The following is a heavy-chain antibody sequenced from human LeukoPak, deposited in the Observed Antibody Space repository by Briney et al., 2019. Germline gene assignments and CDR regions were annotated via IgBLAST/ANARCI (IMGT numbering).Heavy chain of an antibody. CDR1: GFTFSSYS. D-gene: IGHD3-3*01. Sequence: PGGSLRLSCAASGFTFSSYSMNWVRQAPGKGLEWVGRIKSKTDGGTTDYAAPVKGRFTIPRDDSKNTLYLQMNSLKTEDTAVYYCTTDSPRITIFGVVIDFDYWGQGTLVTVSS. V-gene: IGHV3-15*01. J-gene: IGHJ4*02. CDR2: IKSKTDGGTT. CDR3: TTDSPRITIFGVVIDFDY.